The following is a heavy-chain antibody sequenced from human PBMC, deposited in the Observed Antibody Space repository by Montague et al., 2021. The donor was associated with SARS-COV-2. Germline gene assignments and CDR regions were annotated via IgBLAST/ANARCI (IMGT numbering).Heavy chain of an antibody. CDR1: GFTFSSYA. V-gene: IGHV3-30-3*01. CDR3: ARDIRVLLWFGEFDY. Sequence: SLRLSCAASGFTFSSYAMHWVRQAPGKGLEWVAVISYDGSNKYYADSVEGRFTISRDNSKNTLYLQMNSLRAEDTAVYYCARDIRVLLWFGEFDYWGQGTLVTVSS. J-gene: IGHJ4*02. CDR2: ISYDGSNK. D-gene: IGHD3-10*01.